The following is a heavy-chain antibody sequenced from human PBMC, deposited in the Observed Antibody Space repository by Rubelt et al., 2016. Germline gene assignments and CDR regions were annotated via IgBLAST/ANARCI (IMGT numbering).Heavy chain of an antibody. V-gene: IGHV1-69*04. CDR1: GGTFSSYA. CDR3: ASPPIVVVPAAITDYYYGMDV. Sequence: QVQLVQSGAEVKKPGSSVKVSCKASGGTFSSYAISWVRQAPGQGLEWMGRIIPILGIANYAQKFQGRVTITADKSTSTAYMELISLRSEDPAVYYCASPPIVVVPAAITDYYYGMDVWGQGTTVTVSS. D-gene: IGHD2-2*02. CDR2: IIPILGIA. J-gene: IGHJ6*02.